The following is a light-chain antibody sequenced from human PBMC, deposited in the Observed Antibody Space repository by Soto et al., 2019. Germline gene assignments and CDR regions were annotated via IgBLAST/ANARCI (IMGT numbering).Light chain of an antibody. CDR1: HGISSA. V-gene: IGKV3-15*01. J-gene: IGKJ4*01. CDR3: QQYSDWPLT. Sequence: EIVMTQSPATLSVSPGERATLSCRASHGISSALAWYQQKPGQTPSLLIYGASTRATGVPARFSGSASGTDFTLTITSLQSEDFAVYYCQQYSDWPLTFGGGTKVEIK. CDR2: GAS.